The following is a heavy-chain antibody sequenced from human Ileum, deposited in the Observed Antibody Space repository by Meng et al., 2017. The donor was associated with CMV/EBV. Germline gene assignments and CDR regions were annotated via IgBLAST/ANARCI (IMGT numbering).Heavy chain of an antibody. CDR2: IKADGSEK. CDR1: GFTFSTYG. Sequence: GESLKISCAASGFTFSTYGMSWVRPAPGKGLEWVAHIKADGSEKYYVDSVKGRFTISRDNAKNSVYLLMNSLRVDDTAVYFCARDPSSPVPIDSWGQGTLVTVSS. CDR3: ARDPSSPVPIDS. J-gene: IGHJ4*02. D-gene: IGHD6-13*01. V-gene: IGHV3-7*01.